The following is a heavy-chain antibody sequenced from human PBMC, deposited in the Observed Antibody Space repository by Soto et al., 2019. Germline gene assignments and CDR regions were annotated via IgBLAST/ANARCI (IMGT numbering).Heavy chain of an antibody. D-gene: IGHD1-7*01. CDR2: IKQDGSEK. CDR3: AREPNSIDY. Sequence: EVQLVESGGGLVQPGGSLRLSCAASRFTFSNYWMSWVRQAPGKGLEWVANIKQDGSEKYYVDSVKGRFTISRDNAKNPLYLQRNSLRAEDPAVYYCAREPNSIDYGGQGPLFTVSS. V-gene: IGHV3-7*01. CDR1: RFTFSNYW. J-gene: IGHJ4*02.